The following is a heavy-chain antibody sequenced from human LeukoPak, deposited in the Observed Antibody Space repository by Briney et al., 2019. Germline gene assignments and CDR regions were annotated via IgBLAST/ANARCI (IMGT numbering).Heavy chain of an antibody. J-gene: IGHJ4*02. V-gene: IGHV3-21*01. CDR3: ARGSTTMVRGVNTPFDY. D-gene: IGHD3-10*01. CDR1: GFTFTVYS. Sequence: PGGSLRLSCAASGFTFTVYSMMWVRQAPGKGLEWVSSISTSSSHIYYADSVKGRFTISRDNSKNTLYLQMNSLRAEDTAVYYCARGSTTMVRGVNTPFDYWGQGTLVTVSS. CDR2: ISTSSSHI.